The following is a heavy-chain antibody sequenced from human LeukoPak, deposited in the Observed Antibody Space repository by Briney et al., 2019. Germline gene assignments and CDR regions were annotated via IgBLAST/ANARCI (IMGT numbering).Heavy chain of an antibody. D-gene: IGHD1-26*01. J-gene: IGHJ4*02. CDR3: ARVYSGTYYWDLDF. V-gene: IGHV3-74*01. CDR2: INSDGSST. Sequence: GGSLRLSCAASGFIFSSYWIHWVRLPPGKGLVWVSRINSDGSSTIYADSVKGRFTISRDNAKNTLYLQMNSLRAEDTALYYCARVYSGTYYWDLDFWGQGTLVSVSS. CDR1: GFIFSSYW.